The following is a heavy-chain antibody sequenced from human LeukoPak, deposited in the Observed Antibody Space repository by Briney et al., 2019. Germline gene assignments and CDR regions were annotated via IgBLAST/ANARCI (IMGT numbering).Heavy chain of an antibody. CDR1: GFTFSTYG. Sequence: GGSLRLSCAASGFTFSTYGITWVRQAPGKGLEWVSAISGRGDLTFYADSVKGRFTISRDNSKNTLYLQMNSLRAEDTAVYYCPRITTGPGAFDIWGQGTMVTVSS. V-gene: IGHV3-23*01. CDR2: ISGRGDLT. CDR3: PRITTGPGAFDI. D-gene: IGHD3-3*01. J-gene: IGHJ3*02.